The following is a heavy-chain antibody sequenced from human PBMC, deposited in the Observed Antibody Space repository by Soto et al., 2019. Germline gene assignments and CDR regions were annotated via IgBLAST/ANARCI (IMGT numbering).Heavy chain of an antibody. J-gene: IGHJ3*02. CDR3: AKDLPPVAVTSAFDI. V-gene: IGHV3-30*18. D-gene: IGHD4-17*01. CDR2: ISYDGSNK. Sequence: QVQLVESGGGVVQPGRSLRLSCAASGFTFSSYGMHWVRQAPGKGLEWVAVISYDGSNKYYADSVKGRFTISRDNSKNTLYLQMNSLRAEETAVYYCAKDLPPVAVTSAFDIWGQGTMVTVSS. CDR1: GFTFSSYG.